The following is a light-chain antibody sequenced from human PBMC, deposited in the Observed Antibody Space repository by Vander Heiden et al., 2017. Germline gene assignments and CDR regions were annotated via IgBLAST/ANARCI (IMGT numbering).Light chain of an antibody. CDR3: QQYNNWPPVWT. J-gene: IGKJ1*01. Sequence: EIVMTKSPATLSVSPGERATLSCRASQSVSSNLAWYQQKPGQAPRLLIYGASTRATGIPARFSGSGSGTEFTLTISSLQSEDFAVYYCQQYNNWPPVWTFGQGTKVEIK. CDR2: GAS. CDR1: QSVSSN. V-gene: IGKV3-15*01.